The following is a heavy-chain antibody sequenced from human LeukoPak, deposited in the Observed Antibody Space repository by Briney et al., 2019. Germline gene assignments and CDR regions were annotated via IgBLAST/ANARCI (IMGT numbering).Heavy chain of an antibody. D-gene: IGHD3-10*01. V-gene: IGHV4-4*07. CDR2: IYTNGGT. Sequence: RPSDTLSLTCTLSGGSIRSYYWIWIPQPAGKGLEWIGRIYTNGGTKYSPSLKSRVTMSVDTSQNQFSMKLSSVTAADTAVYYCAREEDYYGSGSPLDYWGQGTLVTVSS. CDR1: GGSIRSYY. CDR3: AREEDYYGSGSPLDY. J-gene: IGHJ4*02.